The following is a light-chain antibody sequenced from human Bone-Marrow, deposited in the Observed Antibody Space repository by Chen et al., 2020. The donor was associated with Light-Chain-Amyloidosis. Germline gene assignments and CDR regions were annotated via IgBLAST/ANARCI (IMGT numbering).Light chain of an antibody. CDR3: QSADSSGTYEVI. CDR1: DLPTKY. Sequence: SYELTQPPSVSVSPGQTARITCSGDDLPTKYAYWYQQKPGQAPVLVIHRDTERPSGISERFSGSSSGTTATLTISGVQAEDEDDYHCQSADSSGTYEVIFGGGTKLT. J-gene: IGLJ2*01. CDR2: RDT. V-gene: IGLV3-25*03.